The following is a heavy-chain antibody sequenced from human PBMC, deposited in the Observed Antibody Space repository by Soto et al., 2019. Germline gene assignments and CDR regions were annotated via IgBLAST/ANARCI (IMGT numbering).Heavy chain of an antibody. CDR2: ITWNSGHI. D-gene: IGHD3-22*01. CDR3: AKGRSSMIVVVMDY. Sequence: SLRLSCVASGFNFDDSAMNWVRQVPGKGLEWVSGITWNSGHILYADSVKGRFTTSRDNAKKSLYLELNSLRPEDTALYYCAKGRSSMIVVVMDYWGQGTPVTVSS. J-gene: IGHJ4*02. V-gene: IGHV3-9*01. CDR1: GFNFDDSA.